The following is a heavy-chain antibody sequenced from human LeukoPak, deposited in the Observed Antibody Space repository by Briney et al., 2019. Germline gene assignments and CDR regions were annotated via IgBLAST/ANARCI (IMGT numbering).Heavy chain of an antibody. J-gene: IGHJ4*02. CDR1: GFTFSSYS. CDR3: AKDRRYYYGSGSGVFDY. Sequence: PGGSLRLSCAASGFTFSSYSMNWVRQAPGKGLEWVSYISSSGSTIYYADSLKGRFTISRDNSKNTLYLQMNSLRAEDTAVYYCAKDRRYYYGSGSGVFDYWGQGTLVTVSS. CDR2: ISSSGSTI. V-gene: IGHV3-48*01. D-gene: IGHD3-10*01.